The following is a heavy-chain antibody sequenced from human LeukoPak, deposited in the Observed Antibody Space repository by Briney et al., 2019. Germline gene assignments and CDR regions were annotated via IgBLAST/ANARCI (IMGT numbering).Heavy chain of an antibody. CDR3: ARDSLSTVARVFDY. CDR1: GFTFSNYW. CDR2: IKKDGSEK. D-gene: IGHD6-19*01. Sequence: GGSLRLSCAASGFTFSNYWMIWVRRTPGQGLEWVANIKKDGSEKNYVDSMKGRFTISRDNAKNSLYLQMNSLRAEDTAVYYCARDSLSTVARVFDYWGQGTLVTVSS. V-gene: IGHV3-7*03. J-gene: IGHJ4*02.